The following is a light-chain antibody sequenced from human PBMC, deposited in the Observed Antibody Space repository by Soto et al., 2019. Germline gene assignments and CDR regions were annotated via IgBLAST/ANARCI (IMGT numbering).Light chain of an antibody. CDR3: QLYSVYSSWT. V-gene: IGKV1-5*03. CDR1: QTISSW. Sequence: DIQMTQSPSTLSGSVGDRVTITCRASQTISSWLAWYQQKPGKAPKLLIYKASTLKSGVPSRFSGSGSGTEFTLTISSLQTEDFATYYCQLYSVYSSWTFGQGTKVDI. CDR2: KAS. J-gene: IGKJ1*01.